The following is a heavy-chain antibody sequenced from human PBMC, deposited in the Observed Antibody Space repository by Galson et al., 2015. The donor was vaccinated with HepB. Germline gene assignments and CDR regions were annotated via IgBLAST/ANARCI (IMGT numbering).Heavy chain of an antibody. D-gene: IGHD3-22*01. V-gene: IGHV3-33*01. CDR2: IWYDGSNK. J-gene: IGHJ5*02. CDR1: GFTFSSYG. CDR3: ARAQDSGYYPNWFDP. Sequence: SLRLSCAASGFTFSSYGVHWVRQAPGKGLEWVAVIWYDGSNKYYADSVKGRFTISRDNSKNTLYLQMNSLRAEDTAVYYCARAQDSGYYPNWFDPWGQGTLVTVSS.